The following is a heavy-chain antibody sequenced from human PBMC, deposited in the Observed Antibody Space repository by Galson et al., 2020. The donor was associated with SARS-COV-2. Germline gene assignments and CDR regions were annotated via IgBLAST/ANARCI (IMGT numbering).Heavy chain of an antibody. D-gene: IGHD3-9*01. CDR2: IHWDDDN. CDR1: EFPLSPSARS. V-gene: IGHV2-5*02. J-gene: IGHJ4*02. Sequence: SGPTLVNLKQPLTQPRNFPEFPLSPSARSVGWIRQPPGKALQWLALIHWDDDNRYSPTLKNRHTIPKDTPKNQVVLTMTNMDPVDTATYYCAHSPPDMLTGYYLDYGGQGTRVTGSS. CDR3: AHSPPDMLTGYYLDY.